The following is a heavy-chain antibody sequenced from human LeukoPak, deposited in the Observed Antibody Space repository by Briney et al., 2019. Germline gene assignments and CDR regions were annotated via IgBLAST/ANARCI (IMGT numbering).Heavy chain of an antibody. CDR3: ARDPSRADYADY. D-gene: IGHD4-17*01. CDR1: GFIFSDYY. CDR2: ISTSGSTI. V-gene: IGHV3-11*01. Sequence: GGSLRLSCAASGFIFSDYYMSWIRQAPGKGLEWVSYISTSGSTIYYADSVKGRFTISRDNAKNSLYLQMNSLRAEDTAVYYCARDPSRADYADYWGQGTLVTVSS. J-gene: IGHJ4*02.